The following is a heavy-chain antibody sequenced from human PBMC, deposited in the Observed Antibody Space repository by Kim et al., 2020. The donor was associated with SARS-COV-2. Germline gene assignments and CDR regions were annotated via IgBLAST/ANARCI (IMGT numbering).Heavy chain of an antibody. CDR1: GFAFSSFN. CDR2: ISTSSYR. D-gene: IGHD2-15*01. J-gene: IGHJ4*02. CDR3: ASEDCSDITCYY. Sequence: GGSLRLSCAASGFAFSSFNMNWVRQAPGKGLEWVSSISTSSYRFYADSVKGRFTISRDNAQNLLYLQMNSLRAEDTAIYYCASEDCSDITCYYWGQGALVTVSS. V-gene: IGHV3-21*01.